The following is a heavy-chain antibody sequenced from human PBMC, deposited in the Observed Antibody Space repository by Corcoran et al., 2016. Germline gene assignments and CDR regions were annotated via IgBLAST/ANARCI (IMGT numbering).Heavy chain of an antibody. CDR2: INPSGGST. D-gene: IGHD3-3*01. CDR3: ARDPRPFLEWLLYQGWFDP. J-gene: IGHJ5*02. Sequence: QVQLVQSGAEVKKPGASVKVSCKASGYTFTSYYMHWVRQAPGQGLEWMGIINPSGGSTSYAQKFQGRVTMTRDTSTSTVYMELSSLRSEDTAVDYCARDPRPFLEWLLYQGWFDPWGQGTLVTVSS. V-gene: IGHV1-46*01. CDR1: GYTFTSYY.